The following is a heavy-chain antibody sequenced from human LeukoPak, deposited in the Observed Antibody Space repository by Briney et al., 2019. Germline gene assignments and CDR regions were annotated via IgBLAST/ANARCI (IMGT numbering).Heavy chain of an antibody. J-gene: IGHJ4*02. D-gene: IGHD3-3*01. Sequence: SETLSLTCTVSGGSISSTRYYWGWIRQPPGKGLEWIGSMYYSGSTYYNPSLKSRVTISVDTSKNQFSLKLSSVTAADTAVYYCARDKFFTFDYWGQGTLVTVSS. CDR1: GGSISSTRYY. CDR2: MYYSGST. V-gene: IGHV4-39*07. CDR3: ARDKFFTFDY.